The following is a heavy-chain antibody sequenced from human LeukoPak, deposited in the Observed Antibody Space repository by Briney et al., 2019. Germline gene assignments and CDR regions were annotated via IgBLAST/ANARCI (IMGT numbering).Heavy chain of an antibody. V-gene: IGHV4-4*02. D-gene: IGHD1-1*01. J-gene: IGHJ3*02. CDR3: ARDKTGTTEGSAFDI. CDR2: IYHSGST. Sequence: PSETLSLTCAVSGGSISSSNWRSWVRQPPGKGLEWIGEIYHSGSTNYNPSLKSRVTISVDKSKSQFSLKLSSVTAADTAVYYCARDKTGTTEGSAFDIWGQGTMVTVSS. CDR1: GGSISSSNW.